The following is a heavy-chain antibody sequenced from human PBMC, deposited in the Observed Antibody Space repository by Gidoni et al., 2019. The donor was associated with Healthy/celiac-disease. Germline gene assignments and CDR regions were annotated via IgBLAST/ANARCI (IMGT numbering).Heavy chain of an antibody. Sequence: QVQLQQWGAGLLKPSETLSLTCAVYGGSFSGYYWSWIRQPPGKGLEWIGEIKHSGSTNYNPSLKSRVTISVDTSKNQFSLKLSSVTAADTAVYYCARVRVVVPITPTYYYYYGMDVWGQGTTVTVSS. V-gene: IGHV4-34*01. CDR2: IKHSGST. CDR3: ARVRVVVPITPTYYYYYGMDV. D-gene: IGHD2-2*01. CDR1: GGSFSGYY. J-gene: IGHJ6*02.